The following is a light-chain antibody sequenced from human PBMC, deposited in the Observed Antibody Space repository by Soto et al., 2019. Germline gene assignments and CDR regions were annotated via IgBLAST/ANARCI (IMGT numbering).Light chain of an antibody. CDR2: GVS. Sequence: EIVLTQSPGTLSLSPGERATLSCRASQSGRDMYLAWYQQKPGQPPRLLIYGVSSRAYGIPDRFSGSGSGTDFTLTISCLQSEDFATYYCQQYYSFPRTFGQGTKVDIK. J-gene: IGKJ1*01. CDR3: QQYYSFPRT. CDR1: QSGRDMY. V-gene: IGKV3-20*01.